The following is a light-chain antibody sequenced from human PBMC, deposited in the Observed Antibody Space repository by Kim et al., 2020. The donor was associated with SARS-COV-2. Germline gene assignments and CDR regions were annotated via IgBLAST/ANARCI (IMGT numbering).Light chain of an antibody. Sequence: VSPGEEATLFCRASQSISSHLAWYQQKPGQAPRLLIYDASTRATDFPDRFSGSGSGTEFTLTISNLQSEDFAVYSCQQYNNWPLTFGGGTKVDIK. CDR2: DAS. CDR3: QQYNNWPLT. V-gene: IGKV3-15*01. CDR1: QSISSH. J-gene: IGKJ4*01.